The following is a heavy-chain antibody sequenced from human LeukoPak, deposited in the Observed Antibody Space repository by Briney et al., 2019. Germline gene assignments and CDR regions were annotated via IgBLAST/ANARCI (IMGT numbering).Heavy chain of an antibody. CDR1: GGSISSSRYH. CDR3: ARQMGPYDAFDI. D-gene: IGHD3-16*01. V-gene: IGHV4-39*01. J-gene: IGHJ3*02. Sequence: PSETLSHTCTVSGGSISSSRYHWGWIRQSPGKGLEWIGSVSYSGSTYYNPSLKSRVTISVYTSKNQFSLKLSSVTAADTAVYYCARQMGPYDAFDIWGQGTMVTVSS. CDR2: VSYSGST.